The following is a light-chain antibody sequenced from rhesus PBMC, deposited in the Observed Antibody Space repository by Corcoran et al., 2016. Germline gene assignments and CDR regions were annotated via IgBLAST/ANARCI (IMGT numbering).Light chain of an antibody. CDR1: QSVGSY. V-gene: IGKV3-24*04. CDR2: GAS. J-gene: IGKJ2*01. Sequence: ETVVTQSPATLSLSPGERATLSCRASQSVGSYLAWYQPQPGQAPRLPIYGASRRATGIPDRVSGSGSGTGFTLTISSLEPEDVGVYYCQQSSNLYSFGQGTKGEIK. CDR3: QQSSNLYS.